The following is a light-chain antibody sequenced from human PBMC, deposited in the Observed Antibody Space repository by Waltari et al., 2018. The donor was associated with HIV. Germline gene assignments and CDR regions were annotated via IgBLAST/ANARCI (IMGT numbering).Light chain of an antibody. J-gene: IGLJ2*01. Sequence: SVLTQPPSASGTPGQRVTISCSGSTSNIGSNYVFWYQHSPGTAPKLLIHRNNQPSGVPDRFSGSTSGTSASLAISGLRSEDEADYYCVAWDDSLRGVLFGGGTKVAVL. V-gene: IGLV1-47*01. CDR2: RNN. CDR1: TSNIGSNY. CDR3: VAWDDSLRGVL.